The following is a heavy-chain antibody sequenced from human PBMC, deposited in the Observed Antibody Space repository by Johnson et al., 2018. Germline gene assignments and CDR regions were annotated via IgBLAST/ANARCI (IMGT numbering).Heavy chain of an antibody. CDR1: GFTFSSYA. CDR3: ARGQMILWGIDALDI. V-gene: IGHV3-30-3*01. J-gene: IGHJ3*02. D-gene: IGHD3-16*01. CDR2: ISYDGSNI. Sequence: QVQLVESGGGVVQPGRSLRLSCAASGFTFSSYAMHWVRQAPGKGLDWVTLISYDGSNINYADSVKGRFTISRDNSKNTLYLQVNSLRAEDTAVYFCARGQMILWGIDALDIWGQGTMVTVSS.